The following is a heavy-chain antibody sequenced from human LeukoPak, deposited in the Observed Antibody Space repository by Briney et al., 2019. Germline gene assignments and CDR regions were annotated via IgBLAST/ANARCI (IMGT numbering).Heavy chain of an antibody. CDR3: ARDAYYDSSGSLDY. Sequence: GGSLRLSCAASGFTFSRNTMNWVRQAPGKGLEWVSSISSSSSYIYYADSVKGRFTISRDNAKNSLYLQMNSLRAEDTAVYYCARDAYYDSSGSLDYWGQGTLVTVSS. D-gene: IGHD3-22*01. V-gene: IGHV3-21*01. CDR2: ISSSSSYI. CDR1: GFTFSRNT. J-gene: IGHJ4*02.